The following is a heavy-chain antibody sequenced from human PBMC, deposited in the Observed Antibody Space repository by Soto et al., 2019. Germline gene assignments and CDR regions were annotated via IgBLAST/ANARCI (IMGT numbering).Heavy chain of an antibody. CDR1: GGSISSSSYY. CDR3: ARRWELLNWFDP. D-gene: IGHD1-26*01. CDR2: IYYSGST. V-gene: IGHV4-39*01. J-gene: IGHJ5*02. Sequence: SETMSLTCTVSGGSISSSSYYWGWIRQPPGKGLEWIGSIYYSGSTYYNPSLKSRVTISVDTSKNQFSLKLSSVTAADTAVYYCARRWELLNWFDPWGQGTLVTVSS.